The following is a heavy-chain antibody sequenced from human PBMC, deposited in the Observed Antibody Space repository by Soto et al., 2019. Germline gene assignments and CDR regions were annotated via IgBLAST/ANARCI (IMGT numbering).Heavy chain of an antibody. V-gene: IGHV1-18*01. CDR2: ISAYNGNT. Sequence: ASVNVSCKASGYTFSNYGVTWVRQAPGQGLEWMGWISAYNGNTNIAQKFQGRITMTTDTSTSTAYMELRSLRSDDTAVYYCARSHGDYAGYWGQGTLVTVSS. CDR3: ARSHGDYAGY. D-gene: IGHD4-17*01. CDR1: GYTFSNYG. J-gene: IGHJ4*02.